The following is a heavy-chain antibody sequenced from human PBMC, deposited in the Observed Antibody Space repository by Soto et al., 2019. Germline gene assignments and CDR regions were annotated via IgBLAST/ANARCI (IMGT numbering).Heavy chain of an antibody. CDR3: ARVWYSSGWRYGGAFDI. CDR2: IYYSGST. D-gene: IGHD6-19*01. V-gene: IGHV4-59*01. Sequence: QVQLQESGPGLVKPSETLSLTCTVSGGSISSYYWSWIRQPPGKGLEWIGYIYYSGSTNYNPSLKSRVTISVDTSKHQFSLKLSSVTAADTAVYYCARVWYSSGWRYGGAFDIWGQGTMVTVSS. CDR1: GGSISSYY. J-gene: IGHJ3*02.